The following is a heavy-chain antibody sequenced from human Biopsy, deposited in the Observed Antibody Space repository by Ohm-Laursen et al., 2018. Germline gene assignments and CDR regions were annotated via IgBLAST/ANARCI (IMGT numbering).Heavy chain of an antibody. CDR1: GDSLTSGPEN. CDR3: ARGMRSSGWPYFDS. D-gene: IGHD6-19*01. J-gene: IGHJ4*02. Sequence: GTLSLTCTVSGDSLTSGPENWSWIRQSPGQGLEYIGFIYSGGNTNYSPSLKNRVTMSVDTSKNQFYLKLSSVTAADTAIYYCARGMRSSGWPYFDSWGQGTLVTVSS. V-gene: IGHV4-61*01. CDR2: IYSGGNT.